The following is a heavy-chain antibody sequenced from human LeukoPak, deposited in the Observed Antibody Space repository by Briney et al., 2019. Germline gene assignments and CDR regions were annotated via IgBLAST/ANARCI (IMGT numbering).Heavy chain of an antibody. Sequence: GGSLRLSCAASGFTLSTYAMNWVRQAPGKGLEWVSSISSSSSYIYYADSVKGRFTISRDNAKNSLYLQMNSLRAEDTAVYYCARGGGPYCGGDCYDYWGQGNLVTVSS. J-gene: IGHJ4*02. V-gene: IGHV3-21*01. CDR2: ISSSSSYI. CDR1: GFTLSTYA. CDR3: ARGGGPYCGGDCYDY. D-gene: IGHD2-21*01.